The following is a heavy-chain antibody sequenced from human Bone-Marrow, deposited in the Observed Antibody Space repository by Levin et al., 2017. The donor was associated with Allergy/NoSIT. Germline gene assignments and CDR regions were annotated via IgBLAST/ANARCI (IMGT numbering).Heavy chain of an antibody. V-gene: IGHV3-7*01. J-gene: IGHJ5*02. CDR3: ARVGRSRGVHLFDP. Sequence: GGSLRLSCAASGFTFSSYWMSWVRQAPGKGLEWVANIKQDGSEKYYVDSVKGRFTISRDNAKNSLYLQMNSLRAEDTAVYYCARVGRSRGVHLFDPWGQGTLVTVSS. CDR1: GFTFSSYW. D-gene: IGHD2-8*01. CDR2: IKQDGSEK.